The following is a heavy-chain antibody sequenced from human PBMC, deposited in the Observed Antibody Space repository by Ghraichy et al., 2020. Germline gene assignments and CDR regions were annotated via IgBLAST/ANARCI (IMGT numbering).Heavy chain of an antibody. V-gene: IGHV4-59*01. CDR3: ARRRYYYDSSGSPVDAFDI. D-gene: IGHD3-22*01. Sequence: TLSLTCTVSGGSISSYYWSWIRQPPGKGLEWIGYIFYSGSTNYNPSLKSRVTISVDTSKNQFSLKLSSVTAADTAVYYCARRRYYYDSSGSPVDAFDIWGQGTMVTVSS. J-gene: IGHJ3*02. CDR1: GGSISSYY. CDR2: IFYSGST.